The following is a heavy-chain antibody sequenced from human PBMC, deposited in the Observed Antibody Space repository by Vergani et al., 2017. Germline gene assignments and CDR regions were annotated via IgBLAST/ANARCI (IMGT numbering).Heavy chain of an antibody. CDR3: ARDRRIAVAGSMGYYFDY. J-gene: IGHJ4*02. CDR1: GYTFTGYY. Sequence: QVQLVQSGAEVKKPGASVKVSCKASGYTFTGYYMHWVRQAPGQGLEWMGWINPNSGGTNYAQKFQGRVTMTRDTSISTAYMELSRLRSDDTAVYYCARDRRIAVAGSMGYYFDYWGQGTRVTVSS. D-gene: IGHD6-19*01. V-gene: IGHV1-2*02. CDR2: INPNSGGT.